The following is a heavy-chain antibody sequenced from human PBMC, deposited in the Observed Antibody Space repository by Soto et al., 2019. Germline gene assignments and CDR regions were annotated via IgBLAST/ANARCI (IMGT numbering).Heavy chain of an antibody. CDR2: IHNSVST. CDR1: GGSISSGDYY. D-gene: IGHD1-26*01. Sequence: QVQLQESGPGLVKPSQTLSLTCTVSGGSISSGDYYWSWIRQPPGKGLEWIAYIHNSVSTHYNPSLKSRVTISVDTSKNQFSLKLSSVTAADTAVYCCARSRYSGSYFFDYWGQGILVTVSS. V-gene: IGHV4-30-4*01. J-gene: IGHJ4*02. CDR3: ARSRYSGSYFFDY.